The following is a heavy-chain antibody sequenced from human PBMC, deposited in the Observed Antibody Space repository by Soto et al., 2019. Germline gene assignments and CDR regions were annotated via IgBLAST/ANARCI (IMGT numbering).Heavy chain of an antibody. J-gene: IGHJ3*02. CDR2: ISYDGSNK. V-gene: IGHV3-30-3*01. D-gene: IGHD6-19*01. CDR1: GFTFSSYA. CDR3: ARTGYSSGWYDAFDI. Sequence: QVQLVESGGGVVQPGRSLRLSCAASGFTFSSYAMHWVRQAPGKGLEWVAVISYDGSNKYYADSVKGRFTISRDNSKNTLYLQMNSLRAEDTAVYYCARTGYSSGWYDAFDIWGQGTMVTVSS.